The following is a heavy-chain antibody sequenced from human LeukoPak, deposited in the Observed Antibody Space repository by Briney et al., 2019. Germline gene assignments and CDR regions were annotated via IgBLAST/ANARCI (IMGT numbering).Heavy chain of an antibody. V-gene: IGHV4-34*01. CDR2: INHSGST. D-gene: IGHD3-10*01. CDR3: ARVYGSGSYYKFFDY. J-gene: IGHJ4*02. Sequence: SETLSLTCAVYGGSFSGYYSSWIRQPPGKGLEWIGEINHSGSTNYNPSLKSRVTISVDTSKNQFSLKLSSVTAADTAVYYCARVYGSGSYYKFFDYWGQGTLVTVSS. CDR1: GGSFSGYY.